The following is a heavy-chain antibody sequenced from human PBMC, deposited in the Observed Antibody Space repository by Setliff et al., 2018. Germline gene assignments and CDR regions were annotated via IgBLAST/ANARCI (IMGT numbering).Heavy chain of an antibody. CDR2: VFPSGAT. CDR1: GDSMSGAS. Sequence: SETLSLTCTVSGDSMSGASIWSWIRQPPGKGLEFMGYVFPSGATKYDPSLKSRLTISVDTSKNQFSLKLTSLTAADTAVYFCAKGGTYRYFDFWGQGALVTVSS. CDR3: AKGGTYRYFDF. D-gene: IGHD2-15*01. V-gene: IGHV4-59*01. J-gene: IGHJ4*02.